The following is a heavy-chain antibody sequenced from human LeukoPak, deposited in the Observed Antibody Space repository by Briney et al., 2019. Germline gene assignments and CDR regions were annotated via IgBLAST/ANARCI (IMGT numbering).Heavy chain of an antibody. V-gene: IGHV5-51*01. CDR3: AGREITMVRGVSHDAFDI. J-gene: IGHJ3*02. Sequence: RGESLKISCKGSGYSFTSYWVGWVRQMPGKGLEWMGIIYPGDSDTRYSPSFQGQVTISADKSISTAYLQWSSLKASDTAMYYCAGREITMVRGVSHDAFDIWGQGTMVTVSS. D-gene: IGHD3-10*01. CDR2: IYPGDSDT. CDR1: GYSFTSYW.